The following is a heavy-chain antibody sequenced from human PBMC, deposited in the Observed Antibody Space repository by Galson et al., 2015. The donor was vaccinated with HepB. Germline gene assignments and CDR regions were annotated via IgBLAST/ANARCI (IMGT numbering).Heavy chain of an antibody. CDR1: GFTFNNDC. Sequence: SLRLSCAASGFTFNNDCMNWVRQAPGMGLEWVGRIRTKTDGGATDYTAPVKGRFAISSDDSKNTLYLQMTSLKTEDTAVYFCTAQKLGRGAFDIRGQGTMVTVSS. D-gene: IGHD7-27*01. CDR2: IRTKTDGGAT. J-gene: IGHJ3*02. CDR3: TAQKLGRGAFDI. V-gene: IGHV3-15*01.